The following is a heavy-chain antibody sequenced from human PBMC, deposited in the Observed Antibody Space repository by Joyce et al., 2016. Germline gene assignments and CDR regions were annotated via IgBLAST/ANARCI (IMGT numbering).Heavy chain of an antibody. CDR1: GLVFNLFK. Sequence: EVQLVESGGGLIQPGGSLRLSCAASGLVFNLFKMDWVRQAPGKGLQWIAYISRDGKSMDYADSVKGRFTISRDNARNSMFLQMNNLRVDDTATYYCARDRLGAGKSFDYWGQGALVTVSS. V-gene: IGHV3-48*01. CDR3: ARDRLGAGKSFDY. D-gene: IGHD1-26*01. CDR2: ISRDGKSM. J-gene: IGHJ4*02.